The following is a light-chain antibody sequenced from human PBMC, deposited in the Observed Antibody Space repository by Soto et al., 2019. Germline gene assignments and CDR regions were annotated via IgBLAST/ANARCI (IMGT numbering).Light chain of an antibody. CDR2: WAS. CDR1: QSLLYNVNNKNY. J-gene: IGKJ1*01. Sequence: DIVMTQSPDSLAVSLGERATIKCKSSQSLLYNVNNKNYLGWYQQKAGQPPKLLLYWASYRESGVPDRFSGSGSGTDFALTISSLQAEDVEVYYCQQYYDTPWTFGQGTKVDIK. V-gene: IGKV4-1*01. CDR3: QQYYDTPWT.